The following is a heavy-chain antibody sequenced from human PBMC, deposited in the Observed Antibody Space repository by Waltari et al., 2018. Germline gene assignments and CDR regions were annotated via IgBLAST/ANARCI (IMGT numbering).Heavy chain of an antibody. CDR2: ISAYNGKT. D-gene: IGHD6-19*01. CDR1: GYTFISYG. V-gene: IGHV1-18*04. J-gene: IGHJ4*02. CDR3: ARVVAVAGVGEF. Sequence: QVQLVQSGAEVKKPGASVKVSCKASGYTFISYGINWVRQAPGQGLEWMGWISAYNGKTNYAQKLQGRVTMTTDTSTNTAYMELRSLRSDDTAVYYCARVVAVAGVGEFWGQGTLVTVSS.